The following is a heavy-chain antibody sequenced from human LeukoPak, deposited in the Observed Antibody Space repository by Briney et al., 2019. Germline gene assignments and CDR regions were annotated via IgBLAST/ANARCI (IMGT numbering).Heavy chain of an antibody. CDR3: ARGTYYYGSGSYSFDY. D-gene: IGHD3-10*01. V-gene: IGHV1-69*04. CDR1: GGTFSSYA. Sequence: GASVKVSCKASGGTFSSYAISWVRQAPGQGLEWMGRIIPILGIANYAQKFQGRVTITADKSTSTAYMELSSLRSEDTAVYYCARGTYYYGSGSYSFDYWGQGTLVTVSS. CDR2: IIPILGIA. J-gene: IGHJ4*02.